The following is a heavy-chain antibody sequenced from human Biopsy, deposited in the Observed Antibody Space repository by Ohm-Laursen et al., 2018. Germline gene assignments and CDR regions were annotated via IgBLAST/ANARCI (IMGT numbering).Heavy chain of an antibody. CDR1: GGSISNYF. CDR3: ALGGGSYVNFDY. CDR2: FRFEDRT. Sequence: SETLSLTCSVSGGSISNYFWTWIRQPPGKGLEWIGYFRFEDRTSYNSSLKSRVTISADTSKNQFSLRLSSVTDADTAVYYCALGGGSYVNFDYWGQGTLVTVSS. V-gene: IGHV4-59*01. J-gene: IGHJ4*02. D-gene: IGHD1-26*01.